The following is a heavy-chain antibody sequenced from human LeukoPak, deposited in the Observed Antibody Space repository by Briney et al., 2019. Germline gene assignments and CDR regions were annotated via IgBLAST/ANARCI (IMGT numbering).Heavy chain of an antibody. J-gene: IGHJ3*02. CDR3: ASAYYDFWSGYYHAFDI. V-gene: IGHV4-61*02. Sequence: SQTLSLTCTVSGGSISSGSYYWSWIRQPAGKGLEWIGRIYTSGSTNYNPSLKSRVTISVDTSKNQFSLKLSSVTAADTAVYYCASAYYDFWSGYYHAFDIWGQGTMVTVSS. D-gene: IGHD3-3*01. CDR2: IYTSGST. CDR1: GGSISSGSYY.